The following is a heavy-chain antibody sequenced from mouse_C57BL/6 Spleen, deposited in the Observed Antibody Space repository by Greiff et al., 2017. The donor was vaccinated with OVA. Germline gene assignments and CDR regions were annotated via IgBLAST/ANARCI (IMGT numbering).Heavy chain of an antibody. CDR2: IYPGDGDT. CDR3: ARGERGSNFDY. J-gene: IGHJ2*01. V-gene: IGHV1-80*01. Sequence: VQLQQSGAELVKPGASVKISCKASGYAFSSYWMNWVKQRPGKGLEWIGQIYPGDGDTNYNGKFKGKATLTADKSSSTAYMQLSSLTSEDSAVYFCARGERGSNFDYWGQGTTLTVSS. CDR1: GYAFSSYW.